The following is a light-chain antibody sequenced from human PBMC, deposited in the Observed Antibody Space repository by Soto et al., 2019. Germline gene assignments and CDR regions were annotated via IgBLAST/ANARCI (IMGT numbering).Light chain of an antibody. CDR3: HQYNYWPRS. CDR1: QSVSSY. V-gene: IGKV3-15*01. Sequence: ESVLTQGPATLYLSPGERATLSCRASQSVSSYLAWYQQKPGQTPRLLIYGVSTRATGVPDRFSGSGSGTDFTLTISSLQSEDFALYYCHQYNYWPRSFGQGTKVDI. CDR2: GVS. J-gene: IGKJ1*01.